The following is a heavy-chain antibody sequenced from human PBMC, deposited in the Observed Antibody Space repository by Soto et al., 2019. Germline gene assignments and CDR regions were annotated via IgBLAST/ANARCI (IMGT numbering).Heavy chain of an antibody. Sequence: ASVKVSCKASGYTFRNFGISWVRHAPGQGLEWMGWISAYNANANYAQKFQGRLTMTADTSTSTAYMELRSLRSDDTAVYYCASVRRGYSGYAIDYWGQGTLVTVSS. CDR1: GYTFRNFG. CDR2: ISAYNANA. CDR3: ASVRRGYSGYAIDY. V-gene: IGHV1-18*01. D-gene: IGHD5-12*01. J-gene: IGHJ4*02.